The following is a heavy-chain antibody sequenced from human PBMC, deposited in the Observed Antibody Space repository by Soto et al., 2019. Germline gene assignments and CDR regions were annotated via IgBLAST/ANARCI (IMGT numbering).Heavy chain of an antibody. Sequence: ASVKVSCKASGYTFTSYYMHWVRQAPGQGLEWMGIINPSGGSTSYAQKFQGRVTMTRDTSTGTVYMELSSLRSEDTAVYYCARTLRGTGTTSGTSPYWYFDLWGRGTLVTVSS. D-gene: IGHD1-7*01. J-gene: IGHJ2*01. CDR1: GYTFTSYY. CDR2: INPSGGST. V-gene: IGHV1-46*01. CDR3: ARTLRGTGTTSGTSPYWYFDL.